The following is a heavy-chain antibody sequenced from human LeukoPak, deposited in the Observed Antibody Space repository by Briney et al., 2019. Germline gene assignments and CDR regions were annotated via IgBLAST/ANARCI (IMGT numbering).Heavy chain of an antibody. CDR3: ARGYFNIDY. Sequence: ETLSLTCAVYGGSFSGYYWSWIRQPPGKGLEWIGEINHSGSTNYNPSLKSRVTISVDTSKNQFSLKLSSVTAADTAVYYCARGYFNIDYWGQGTLVTVSS. D-gene: IGHD2-21*01. CDR2: INHSGST. J-gene: IGHJ4*02. V-gene: IGHV4-34*01. CDR1: GGSFSGYY.